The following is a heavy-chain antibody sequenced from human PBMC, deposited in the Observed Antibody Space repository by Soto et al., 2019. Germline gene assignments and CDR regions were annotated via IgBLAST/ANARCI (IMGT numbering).Heavy chain of an antibody. CDR1: GFTFSDYY. Sequence: QVQLVESGGGLVEPGGSLRLSCAASGFTFSDYYMSWIRQAPGRGLEWISYISNTADTTYYADSVKGRFTVSRDNAKNSLSREMNSLRADDTAVYYCARDRAPSRWSGINNWAQGTLVIVSS. D-gene: IGHD2-15*01. CDR3: ARDRAPSRWSGINN. CDR2: ISNTADTT. V-gene: IGHV3-11*01. J-gene: IGHJ4*02.